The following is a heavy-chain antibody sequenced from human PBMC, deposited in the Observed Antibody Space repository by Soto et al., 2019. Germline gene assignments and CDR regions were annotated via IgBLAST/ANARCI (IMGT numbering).Heavy chain of an antibody. CDR2: INHSGST. D-gene: IGHD3-16*02. Sequence: LSLTCAVYGGSFSGYYWSWIRQPPGKGLEWIGEINHSGSTNYNPSLKSRVTISVDTSKNQFSLKLSSVTAADTAVYYCARDLRHYDYVWGSYRYTYGMDVWGQGTTVTVSS. CDR1: GGSFSGYY. J-gene: IGHJ6*02. CDR3: ARDLRHYDYVWGSYRYTYGMDV. V-gene: IGHV4-34*01.